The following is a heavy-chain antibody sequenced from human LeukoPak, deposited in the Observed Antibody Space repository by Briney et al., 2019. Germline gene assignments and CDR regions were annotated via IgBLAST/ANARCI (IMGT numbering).Heavy chain of an antibody. J-gene: IGHJ6*02. CDR1: GGSIGSSGFY. Sequence: SETLSLTCKVSGGSIGSSGFYWGWIRQPPGKGLEWIGSIYYPESTHYNPSLESRVTISVDTSKYQVSLTLSSVTATDTAVYYCVRHVSSGWDCYNGLDVWGQGTTVTVSS. CDR3: VRHVSSGWDCYNGLDV. D-gene: IGHD6-19*01. CDR2: IYYPEST. V-gene: IGHV4-39*01.